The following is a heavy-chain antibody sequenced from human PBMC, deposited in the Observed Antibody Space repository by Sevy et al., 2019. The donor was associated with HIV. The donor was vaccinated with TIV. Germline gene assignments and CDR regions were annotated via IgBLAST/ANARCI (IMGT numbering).Heavy chain of an antibody. D-gene: IGHD3-22*01. Sequence: GGSLRLYCAASGFTLSSFWMTWVRQAPGKGLEWVANIKEDGSDKNYLDSVKGRFTISRDNAKNSLYLQMNSLRAEDTAVYYCARDKNHYDRSVYYDAFDIWGQGTMVTVSS. J-gene: IGHJ3*02. CDR2: IKEDGSDK. CDR3: ARDKNHYDRSVYYDAFDI. CDR1: GFTLSSFW. V-gene: IGHV3-7*03.